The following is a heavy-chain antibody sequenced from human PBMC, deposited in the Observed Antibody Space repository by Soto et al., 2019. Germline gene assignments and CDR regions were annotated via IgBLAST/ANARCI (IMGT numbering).Heavy chain of an antibody. Sequence: PGESLKISCKGSGYSFTSYWIGWVRQMPGKGLEWMGIIYPGDSDTRYSPSFQGQVTISADKSISTAYLQWSSLKASDTAMYYCARLGSSLDLYYYCYMDVWGKGTTVTVSS. J-gene: IGHJ6*03. CDR1: GYSFTSYW. D-gene: IGHD6-6*01. CDR2: IYPGDSDT. CDR3: ARLGSSLDLYYYCYMDV. V-gene: IGHV5-51*01.